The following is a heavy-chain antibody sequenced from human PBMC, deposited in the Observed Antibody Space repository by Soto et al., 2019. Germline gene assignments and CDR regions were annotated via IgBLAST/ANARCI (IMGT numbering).Heavy chain of an antibody. D-gene: IGHD2-2*02. J-gene: IGHJ4*02. V-gene: IGHV4-39*01. Sequence: QLQLQESGPGLVKPSETLSLTCTVSGGSISSSSYYWGWIRQPPGKGLEWIGSIYYSGSTYYNPSLKSRVTISVDTSKNQFSLKLSSVTAADTAVYYCARHVRPRSGEGYCSSTSCDTFDYWGQGTLVTVSS. CDR2: IYYSGST. CDR3: ARHVRPRSGEGYCSSTSCDTFDY. CDR1: GGSISSSSYY.